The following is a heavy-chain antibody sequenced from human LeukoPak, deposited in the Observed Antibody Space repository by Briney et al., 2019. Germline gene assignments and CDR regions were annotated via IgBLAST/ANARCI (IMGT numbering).Heavy chain of an antibody. V-gene: IGHV3-7*01. Sequence: GGSLRLSCAASGFSFSNYYMSWVRQAPGKGLEWVANIKQDGTQEYYVDSVKGRFTVSRDNAKNSLYLQMNSLRAEDTAVYYCARGRMPSSYRGLDPWGQGTLVIVSS. CDR3: ARGRMPSSYRGLDP. D-gene: IGHD3-10*01. CDR2: IKQDGTQE. J-gene: IGHJ5*02. CDR1: GFSFSNYY.